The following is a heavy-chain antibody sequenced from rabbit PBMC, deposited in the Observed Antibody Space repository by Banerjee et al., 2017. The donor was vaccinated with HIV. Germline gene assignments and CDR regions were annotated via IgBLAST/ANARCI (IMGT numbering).Heavy chain of an antibody. CDR2: IYTGDGNS. V-gene: IGHV1S40*01. Sequence: VESGGGLVKPGASLTLTCKASGFSFSSGLPMCWVRQAPGKGLEWIGCIYTGDGNSYHANWAKGRFTISKTSSTTGTLQMTSLTAADTATYFCARGDAGSRYAFNLWGPGTLVTVS. CDR1: GFSFSSGLP. J-gene: IGHJ4*01. D-gene: IGHD4-2*01. CDR3: ARGDAGSRYAFNL.